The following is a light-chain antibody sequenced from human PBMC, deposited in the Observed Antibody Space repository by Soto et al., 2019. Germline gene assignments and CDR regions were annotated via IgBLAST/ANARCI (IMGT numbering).Light chain of an antibody. Sequence: EIVMTQSPATLSVSPGERATLSCRASQSVSSNFAWYQQKPGQAPRLLIYGASTRATGIPARFSGSGSGTEFTLTISSLQSEDFAVYYCQQYGGSPRTFGQGTKLEIK. J-gene: IGKJ2*02. CDR3: QQYGGSPRT. CDR1: QSVSSN. V-gene: IGKV3-15*01. CDR2: GAS.